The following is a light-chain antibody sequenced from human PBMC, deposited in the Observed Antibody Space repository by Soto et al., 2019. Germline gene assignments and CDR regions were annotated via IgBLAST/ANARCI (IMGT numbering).Light chain of an antibody. CDR3: QQRSNWPPDLT. V-gene: IGKV3-11*01. CDR1: QSVSSH. Sequence: EIVLTQSPATLSLSPGERATLSCRASQSVSSHLAWYQQKLGQAPRLLIYDASSRATGIPARFSGSGSGTDFTLTISSLEPADFAVYYCQQRSNWPPDLTFGGGTKLEIK. J-gene: IGKJ4*01. CDR2: DAS.